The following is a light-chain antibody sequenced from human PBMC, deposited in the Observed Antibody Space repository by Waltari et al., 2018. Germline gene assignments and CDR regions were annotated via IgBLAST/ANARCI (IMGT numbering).Light chain of an antibody. CDR1: SSHIGSNF. Sequence: QSVLTQPPSASGTPGQRVTISCSGSSSHIGSNFVYCYQQLPGTAPKLLIYRNNQRPSGVPYRFSGSKSGTSASLAISGLRSEDEADYYCAPWDDSLSGPGVFGGGTKLTVL. J-gene: IGLJ3*02. CDR3: APWDDSLSGPGV. CDR2: RNN. V-gene: IGLV1-47*01.